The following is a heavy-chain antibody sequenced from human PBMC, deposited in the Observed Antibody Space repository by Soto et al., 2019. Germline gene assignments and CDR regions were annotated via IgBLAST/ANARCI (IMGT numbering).Heavy chain of an antibody. V-gene: IGHV3-23*01. CDR1: GFTFSSYA. D-gene: IGHD6-13*01. CDR2: ISGSGGST. Sequence: PGGSLRLSCAASGFTFSSYAMSWVRQAPGKGLEWVSAISGSGGSTYYADSVKGRFTISRDNSKNTLYLQMNSLRAEDTAVYYCAKKGMSSSWYLDDAFDIWGQGTMVTVSS. CDR3: AKKGMSSSWYLDDAFDI. J-gene: IGHJ3*02.